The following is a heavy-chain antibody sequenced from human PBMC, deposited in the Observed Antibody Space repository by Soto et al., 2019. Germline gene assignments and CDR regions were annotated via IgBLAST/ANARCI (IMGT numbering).Heavy chain of an antibody. CDR1: GYTLTELS. Sequence: ALVKVSCTVSGYTLTELSMHWVRQAPGKGLEWMGGFDPEDGETIYAQKFQGRVTMTEDTSTDTAYMELSSLRSEDTAVYYCMTTNGAYSYDSSYWGQGTRVTVS. V-gene: IGHV1-24*01. D-gene: IGHD3-22*01. J-gene: IGHJ4*02. CDR3: MTTNGAYSYDSSY. CDR2: FDPEDGET.